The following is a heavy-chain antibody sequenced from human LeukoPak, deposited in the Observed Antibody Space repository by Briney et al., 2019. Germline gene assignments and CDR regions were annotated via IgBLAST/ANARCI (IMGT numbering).Heavy chain of an antibody. CDR3: ARDRSLVGATGDGEFDY. CDR2: FDPEDGET. D-gene: IGHD1-26*01. J-gene: IGHJ4*02. CDR1: GYTLTELS. Sequence: ASVKVSCKVSGYTLTELSMHWVRQAPGKGLEWMGGFDPEDGETIYAQKFQGRVTITADKSTSTAYMELSSLRSEDTAVYYCARDRSLVGATGDGEFDYWGQGTLVTVSS. V-gene: IGHV1-24*01.